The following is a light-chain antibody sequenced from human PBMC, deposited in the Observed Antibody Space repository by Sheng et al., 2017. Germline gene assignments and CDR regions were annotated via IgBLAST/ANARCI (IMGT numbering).Light chain of an antibody. Sequence: QTVVTQEPSFSVSPGGTVTLTCGLSSGSVSTSYYPGWSSRPQAKLHARSSTAQTFRSSGVPDRFSGSILGNKAALTITGAQADDESDYHCVLWMGSGIWLFGGGTKVTVL. CDR1: SGSVSTSYY. CDR3: VLWMGSGIWL. J-gene: IGLJ3*02. V-gene: IGLV8-61*01. CDR2: AQT.